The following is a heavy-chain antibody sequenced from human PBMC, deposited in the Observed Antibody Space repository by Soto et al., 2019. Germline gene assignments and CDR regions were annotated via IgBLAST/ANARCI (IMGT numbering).Heavy chain of an antibody. V-gene: IGHV3-23*01. CDR2: ISGSGGST. CDR1: GFTFSSYA. D-gene: IGHD4-17*01. J-gene: IGHJ4*02. Sequence: EVQLLESGGGLVQPGGSLRLSCAASGFTFSSYAMSWVRQAPGKGLEWVSAISGSGGSTYYADSVKGRFTISXXXXKXXXXXQMNSLRAEDTAVYYCAKGTTDNDYWGQGTLVTVSS. CDR3: AKGTTDNDY.